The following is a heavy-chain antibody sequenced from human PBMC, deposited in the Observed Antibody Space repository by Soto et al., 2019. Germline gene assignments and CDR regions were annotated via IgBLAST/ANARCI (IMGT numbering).Heavy chain of an antibody. CDR1: GGSFSGYY. Sequence: QVQLQQWGAGLLKPSETLSLTCAVYGGSFSGYYWSWIRQPPGKGLEWIGEINHSGSTNYNPSLKTXXTISVATSKNQFSLELSSVTAADPAVYYCARQYGDYGVIDSWGQGTLVTVSS. CDR2: INHSGST. D-gene: IGHD4-17*01. J-gene: IGHJ4*02. V-gene: IGHV4-34*01. CDR3: ARQYGDYGVIDS.